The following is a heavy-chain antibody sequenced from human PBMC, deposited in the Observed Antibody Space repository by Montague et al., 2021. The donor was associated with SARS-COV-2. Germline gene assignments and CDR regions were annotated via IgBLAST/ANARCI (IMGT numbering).Heavy chain of an antibody. CDR2: IYPRDLDT. D-gene: IGHD3-10*01. J-gene: IGHJ5*02. V-gene: IGHV5-51*01. Sequence: QSGAEVKKPGESLKISCKGYGYSFSSYWIAWVRQIPGKALEYMGIIYPRDLDTKYSSAFQGQLSIPADKSISTAYLQWISLKASDTAMYYCARHECYYHGPYAVGLDLWGQGTLVTVSS. CDR3: ARHECYYHGPYAVGLDL. CDR1: GYSFSSYW.